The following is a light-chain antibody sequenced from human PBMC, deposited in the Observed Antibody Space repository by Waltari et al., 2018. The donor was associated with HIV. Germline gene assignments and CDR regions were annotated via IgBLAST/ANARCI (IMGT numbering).Light chain of an antibody. J-gene: IGKJ2*01. CDR3: QQTFSPPRT. V-gene: IGKV1-39*01. Sequence: DINMTQSPSSLSASVGDRVTITCRASESIISYLNWYHQSPGKAPTLLIFGTSTLQEGVPSRFSGSGSETEFALSIAGLQREDFGTYFCQQTFSPPRTFGPGT. CDR2: GTS. CDR1: ESIISY.